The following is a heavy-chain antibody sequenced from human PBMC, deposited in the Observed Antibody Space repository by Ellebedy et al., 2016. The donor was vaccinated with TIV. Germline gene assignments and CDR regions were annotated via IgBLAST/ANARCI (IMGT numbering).Heavy chain of an antibody. V-gene: IGHV3-7*01. D-gene: IGHD4-17*01. CDR1: GFTFSSYW. CDR3: ATDGSYGDYLSPTHAFNF. J-gene: IGHJ3*01. Sequence: GGSLRLSCAASGFTFSSYWMSWVRQAPGKGLEWVATIKLDGSEKYYVDSVKGRFTISRDNAKNSLYLQMSSLRAEDSAVYYCATDGSYGDYLSPTHAFNFWGQGTMVTVSS. CDR2: IKLDGSEK.